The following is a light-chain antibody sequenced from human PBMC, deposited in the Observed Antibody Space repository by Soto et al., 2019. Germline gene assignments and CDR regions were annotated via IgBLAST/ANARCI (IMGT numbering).Light chain of an antibody. CDR2: DTT. CDR1: TGAVTNGHY. V-gene: IGLV7-46*01. J-gene: IGLJ1*01. CDR3: LLSYNGPYV. Sequence: QAVVTQEPSLTVSPGGTVTLTCGSSTGAVTNGHYPYWFQQKPGQAPRTLIYDTTNRHYWTPARFSGSLLGGKAALTLSGAQPEDEAEYYCLLSYNGPYVFGTGYKVTVL.